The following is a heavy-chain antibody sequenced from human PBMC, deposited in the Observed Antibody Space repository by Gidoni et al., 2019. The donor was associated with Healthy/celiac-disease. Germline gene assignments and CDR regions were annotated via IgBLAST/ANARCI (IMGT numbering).Heavy chain of an antibody. CDR2: ISGSGGST. V-gene: IGHV3-23*01. Sequence: EVQLLESGGGLVQPGGSLRLSCAASGFTFSSYAMSWVRQAPGQGLDWVSAISGSGGSTYYADSVKGRFTISRDKAKNTLYLKMNSLRAEDTAVYYCAKDDRFYSSGQDYWGQVALVTVSS. CDR3: AKDDRFYSSGQDY. J-gene: IGHJ4*02. D-gene: IGHD6-19*01. CDR1: GFTFSSYA.